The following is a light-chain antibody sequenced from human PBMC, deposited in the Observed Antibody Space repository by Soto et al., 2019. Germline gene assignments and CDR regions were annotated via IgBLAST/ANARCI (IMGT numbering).Light chain of an antibody. Sequence: EIVLTQTPATLSLSPGDTGTLSCRTSKPISRSYSAWVQQKPGQAPRLILFATSSTAAGIPDRFSANASATQFNLIITGVKPDDFATYFYEQYDASDHVWTFGQGTKVDFK. CDR2: ATS. CDR3: EQYDASDHVWT. V-gene: IGKV3D-20*02. CDR1: KPISRSY. J-gene: IGKJ1*01.